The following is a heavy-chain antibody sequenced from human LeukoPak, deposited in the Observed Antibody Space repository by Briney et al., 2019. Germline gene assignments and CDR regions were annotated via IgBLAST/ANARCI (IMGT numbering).Heavy chain of an antibody. V-gene: IGHV1-69*05. CDR2: IIPIFGTA. Sequence: ASVKVSCKASGGTFSSYAISWVRQAPGQGLEWMGGIIPIFGTANYAQKFQGRATITTDETTSTAYMELSSLRSEDTAVYYCAREDCSGGSCYLRWGQGTLVTVSS. D-gene: IGHD2-15*01. CDR3: AREDCSGGSCYLR. J-gene: IGHJ4*02. CDR1: GGTFSSYA.